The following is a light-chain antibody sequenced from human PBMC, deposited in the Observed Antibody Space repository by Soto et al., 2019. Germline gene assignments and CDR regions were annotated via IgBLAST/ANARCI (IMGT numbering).Light chain of an antibody. CDR3: ISYTSSSPYV. V-gene: IGLV2-14*03. CDR2: DVS. J-gene: IGLJ1*01. CDR1: SSDVGGYNY. Sequence: QSALTQPASVSGSPGQSITISCTGTSSDVGGYNYVSWYQHHPGKAPKLIIFDVSNRPSGISNRFSGSKSGNTASLTISGLQGEDEADYYCISYTSSSPYVFGTGTKVTVL.